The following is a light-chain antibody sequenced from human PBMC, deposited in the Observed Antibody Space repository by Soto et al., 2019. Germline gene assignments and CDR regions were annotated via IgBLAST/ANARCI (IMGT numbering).Light chain of an antibody. CDR3: QQYGSSPV. Sequence: EIVLTQSPGTLSMSAGERATLSCRASQSVSSSYLAWYQQKPGQAPRLLIYGASRRATGIPDRFSGSGSGTDFTLTISRLEPEDFAVYYCQQYGSSPVFGQGTKLEIK. J-gene: IGKJ2*01. CDR1: QSVSSSY. CDR2: GAS. V-gene: IGKV3-20*01.